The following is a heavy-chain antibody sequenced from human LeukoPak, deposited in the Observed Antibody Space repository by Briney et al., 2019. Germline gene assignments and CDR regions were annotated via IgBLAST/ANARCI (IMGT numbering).Heavy chain of an antibody. J-gene: IGHJ4*02. CDR2: GDYSGGT. CDR3: AGERGEEYSSGWYKTNYFYN. V-gene: IGHV4-39*07. Sequence: SETLSLTCTVSGDSFTSVTDYWAWIRQPPGKGLEWIASGDYSGGTYYNPSLESRVAISADMSKNQISLKLTSVTGADTAVYYWAGERGEEYSSGWYKTNYFYNWGQGIRVTVSS. CDR1: GDSFTSVTDY. D-gene: IGHD6-19*01.